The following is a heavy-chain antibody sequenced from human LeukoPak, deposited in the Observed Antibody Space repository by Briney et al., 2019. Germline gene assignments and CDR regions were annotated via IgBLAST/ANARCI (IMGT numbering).Heavy chain of an antibody. CDR2: INPSGGST. D-gene: IGHD4-11*01. Sequence: GASVEVTCKTSGYTFTSYYIHRVRQTPGQGLEWMGIINPSGGSTSYAQKFQGRVTMTRDTSTSTVYMELSSLRSEDTAVYYCARDMRGYTNYYYFDYWGQGTLVTVSS. CDR1: GYTFTSYY. V-gene: IGHV1-46*01. CDR3: ARDMRGYTNYYYFDY. J-gene: IGHJ4*02.